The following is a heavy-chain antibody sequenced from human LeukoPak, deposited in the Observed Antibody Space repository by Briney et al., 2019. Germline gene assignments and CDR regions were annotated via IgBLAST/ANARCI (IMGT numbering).Heavy chain of an antibody. J-gene: IGHJ4*02. CDR1: GITFSTFS. Sequence: GGSLRLSCAASGITFSTFSMGWVRQAPGKGLEWVSIISFDSHTTFYADSVRGRFTISRDNSKNTVYLQMNSLRAGDTALYYCAKGHLTVTRHFDSWGQGTLVTVSP. D-gene: IGHD4-17*01. V-gene: IGHV3-23*01. CDR3: AKGHLTVTRHFDS. CDR2: ISFDSHTT.